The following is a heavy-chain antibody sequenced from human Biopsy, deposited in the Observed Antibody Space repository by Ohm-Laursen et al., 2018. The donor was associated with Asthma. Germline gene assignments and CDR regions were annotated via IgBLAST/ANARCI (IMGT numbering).Heavy chain of an antibody. CDR1: GFMFRSFG. J-gene: IGHJ4*02. Sequence: LSLTCAASGFMFRSFGMHWVRQAPGKGLEWVAVISYDGDHKFYEDSVKGRFTISRDNSKNTLYLQMNSLRTEDTAVYYCAKRRGYSGHDNDYWGQGTLVIVSS. CDR3: AKRRGYSGHDNDY. V-gene: IGHV3-30*18. CDR2: ISYDGDHK. D-gene: IGHD5-12*01.